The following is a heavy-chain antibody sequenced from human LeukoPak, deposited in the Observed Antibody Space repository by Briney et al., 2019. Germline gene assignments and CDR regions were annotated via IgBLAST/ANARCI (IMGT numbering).Heavy chain of an antibody. CDR2: ISYDGSNK. CDR3: AKDEGALRYFDRGGNWFDP. V-gene: IGHV3-30*18. Sequence: GGSLRLSCAASGFTFSSYGMHWVRQAPGKGLEWVAVISYDGSNKYYADSVKGRFTISRDNSKNTLYLQMNSLRAEDTAVYYCAKDEGALRYFDRGGNWFDPWGQGILVTVSS. D-gene: IGHD3-9*01. CDR1: GFTFSSYG. J-gene: IGHJ5*02.